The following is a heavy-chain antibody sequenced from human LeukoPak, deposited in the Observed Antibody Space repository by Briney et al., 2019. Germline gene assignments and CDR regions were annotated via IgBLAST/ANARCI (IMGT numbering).Heavy chain of an antibody. CDR1: GLSLSSRGVG. CDR2: IYWNGDI. CDR3: AHPLEVQWLVAFDS. D-gene: IGHD6-19*01. Sequence: SGPTLVKPTQPLTLTCTFSGLSLSSRGVGVGWIRQPPGKALEWLALIYWNGDIGYSGSLKSGLTITKDTSKNQVVLTMTNMDPVDTATYYCAHPLEVQWLVAFDSWGQGTLVTVSS. V-gene: IGHV2-5*01. J-gene: IGHJ4*02.